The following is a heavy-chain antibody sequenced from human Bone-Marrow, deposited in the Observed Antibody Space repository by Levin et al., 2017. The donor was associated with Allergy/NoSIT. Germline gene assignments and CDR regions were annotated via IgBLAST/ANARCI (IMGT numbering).Heavy chain of an antibody. Sequence: RTGGSLRLSCAASGFTFSSHWMTWVRQAPGKGLEWVANINQDGSVKYYVDSVKGRFTISRDNAKNSLYLQMNSLRVEETAVYYCARSIAAAGSLWGQGTLVTVSS. CDR3: ARSIAAAGSL. CDR1: GFTFSSHW. CDR2: INQDGSVK. V-gene: IGHV3-7*01. D-gene: IGHD6-13*01. J-gene: IGHJ4*02.